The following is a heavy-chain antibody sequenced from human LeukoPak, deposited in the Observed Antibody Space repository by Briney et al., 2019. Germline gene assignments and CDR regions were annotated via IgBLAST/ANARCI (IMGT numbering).Heavy chain of an antibody. J-gene: IGHJ4*02. V-gene: IGHV4-61*02. CDR1: GGSISSGSYY. D-gene: IGHD3-16*02. CDR3: AITYYDYVWGSYRYVDY. CDR2: IHTSGST. Sequence: SQTLSLTCTVSGGSISSGSYYWSWIRQPAGKGLEWIGRIHTSGSTNYNPSLKSRVTISVDTSKNQFSLKLSSVTAADTAVYYCAITYYDYVWGSYRYVDYWGQGTLVTVSS.